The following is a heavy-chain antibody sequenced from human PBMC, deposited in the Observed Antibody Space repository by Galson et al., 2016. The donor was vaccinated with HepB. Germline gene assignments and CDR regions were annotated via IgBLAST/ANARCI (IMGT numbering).Heavy chain of an antibody. D-gene: IGHD3-10*01. CDR2: ISGNGGST. V-gene: IGHV3-23*01. Sequence: SLRLSCAASGFTFSRYAMSWVRQAPGKGQEWVSTISGNGGSTYYADSVKGRFTISTDNSKNTLYLQMNGLRADDTAVYSCAKIITVQGGFYCYGVNVWGQGTTVTVSS. CDR3: AKIITVQGGFYCYGVNV. J-gene: IGHJ6*02. CDR1: GFTFSRYA.